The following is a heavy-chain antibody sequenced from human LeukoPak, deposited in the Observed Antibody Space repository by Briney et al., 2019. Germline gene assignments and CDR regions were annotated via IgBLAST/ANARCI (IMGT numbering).Heavy chain of an antibody. J-gene: IGHJ4*02. Sequence: ASVTVSCKASGYTFTGYYMHWVRQAPGQGLEWMGWINPNSGGTNYAQKFQDRVTITRDTSISTDYRERSRLRSDDTAVYYFAIATDSGGLDYWGQGTLVTVSS. CDR1: GYTFTGYY. CDR3: AIATDSGGLDY. CDR2: INPNSGGT. D-gene: IGHD6-19*01. V-gene: IGHV1-2*02.